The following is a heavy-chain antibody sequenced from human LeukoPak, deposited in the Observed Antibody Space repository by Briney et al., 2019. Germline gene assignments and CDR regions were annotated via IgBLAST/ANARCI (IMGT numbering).Heavy chain of an antibody. CDR2: MSPNSGDT. CDR1: GYTFTSHD. CDR3: VRTPPNWGFDY. J-gene: IGHJ4*02. Sequence: ASVKVSCKASGYTFTSHDINWVRQATGQGLEWMGWMSPNSGDTGYAQKFQGRVTMTSDSSISTAYMELSSLRSEDTAIYYCVRTPPNWGFDYWGQGTLVTISS. V-gene: IGHV1-8*01. D-gene: IGHD7-27*01.